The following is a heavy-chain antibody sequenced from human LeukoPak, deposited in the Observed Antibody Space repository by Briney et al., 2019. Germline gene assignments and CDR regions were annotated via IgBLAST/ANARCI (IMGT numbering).Heavy chain of an antibody. CDR2: IDPSDSYT. J-gene: IGHJ4*02. Sequence: GESLKISCKGSGYSFTNYWISWVRQMPGKGLEWMGRIDPSDSYTNYSPSFQGHVTISADKSISSAYLQWSSLKASDTAMYYCASQLYSSGWVDYWGQRTLVTVSS. V-gene: IGHV5-10-1*01. CDR1: GYSFTNYW. D-gene: IGHD6-19*01. CDR3: ASQLYSSGWVDY.